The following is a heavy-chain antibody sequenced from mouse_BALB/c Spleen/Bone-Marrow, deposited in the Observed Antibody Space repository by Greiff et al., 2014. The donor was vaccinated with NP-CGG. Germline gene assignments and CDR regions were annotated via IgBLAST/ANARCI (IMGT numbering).Heavy chain of an antibody. Sequence: VQLQQSGGGLVQPGGSLKLSCEASGFDFSRYWMTWVRQAPGKGLEWIGEITPDSSTINYTPSLKDKFIISRDNAKNTLYLQMSKVRSEDTALYYCARHPSLWLRRGFAYWGQRTLVTVSA. CDR2: ITPDSSTI. V-gene: IGHV4-1*02. J-gene: IGHJ3*01. CDR1: GFDFSRYW. D-gene: IGHD2-2*01. CDR3: ARHPSLWLRRGFAY.